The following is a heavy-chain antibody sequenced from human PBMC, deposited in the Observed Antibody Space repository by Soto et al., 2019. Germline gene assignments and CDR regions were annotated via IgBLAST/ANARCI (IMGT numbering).Heavy chain of an antibody. CDR3: AKDTPLDY. Sequence: EVQLVESGGVVVQPGGSLRLSCAASGFTFDDYTMHWVRQAPGKGLEWVSLISWDGGSTYYADSVKGRFTISRDNSKNSLYLQMNSLRTEDTALYYWAKDTPLDYWGQGTLVTVSS. CDR1: GFTFDDYT. V-gene: IGHV3-43*01. CDR2: ISWDGGST. J-gene: IGHJ4*02.